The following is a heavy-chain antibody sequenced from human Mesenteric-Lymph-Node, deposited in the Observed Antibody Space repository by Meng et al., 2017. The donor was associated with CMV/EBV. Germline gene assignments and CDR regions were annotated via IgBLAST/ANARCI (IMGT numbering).Heavy chain of an antibody. CDR3: AGGIAAAGSRWFDP. CDR1: GGTFSSYT. Sequence: QVQLVQSGAEVMQTGSSVKVSCKASGGTFSSYTISWVRQAPGQGLEWMGRIIPILGIANYAQKFQGRVTITADKSTSTAYMELSSLRSEDTAVYYCAGGIAAAGSRWFDPWGQGTLVTVSS. J-gene: IGHJ5*02. V-gene: IGHV1-69*02. D-gene: IGHD6-13*01. CDR2: IIPILGIA.